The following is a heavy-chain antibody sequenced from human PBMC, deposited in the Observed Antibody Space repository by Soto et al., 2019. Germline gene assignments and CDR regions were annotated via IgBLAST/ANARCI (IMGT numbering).Heavy chain of an antibody. V-gene: IGHV4-39*01. CDR3: ATTHCSTTNCPSDY. Sequence: SETLSLTCTVSGGSISGSTSYWGWIRQPPWKGLEWIGSIYHSGSTYYSPSLKSRVTISADTSKNQFSLKLSSVTAADTAVYYCATTHCSTTNCPSDYWGQGALVTVSS. CDR2: IYHSGST. J-gene: IGHJ4*02. CDR1: GGSISGSTSY. D-gene: IGHD1-1*01.